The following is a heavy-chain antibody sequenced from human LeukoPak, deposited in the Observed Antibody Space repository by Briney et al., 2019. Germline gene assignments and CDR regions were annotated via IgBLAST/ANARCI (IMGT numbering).Heavy chain of an antibody. V-gene: IGHV4-39*07. CDR1: GGSISSSSYY. J-gene: IGHJ4*02. Sequence: SETLSLTCTVSGGSISSSSYYWGWIRQPPGKGLEWIGSIYYSGSTYYNPSLKSRVTISVDTSKNQFSLKLSSVTAADTAVYYCANDYYDSSGYYLFDYWGQGTLVTVSS. CDR3: ANDYYDSSGYYLFDY. CDR2: IYYSGST. D-gene: IGHD3-22*01.